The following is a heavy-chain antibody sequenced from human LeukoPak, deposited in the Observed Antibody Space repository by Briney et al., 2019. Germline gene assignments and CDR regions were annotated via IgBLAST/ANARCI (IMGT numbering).Heavy chain of an antibody. CDR3: ARLPGGY. CDR2: ISYDGSNK. J-gene: IGHJ4*02. V-gene: IGHV3-30-3*01. D-gene: IGHD3-10*01. CDR1: GFTFSSYA. Sequence: GRSLRLSCAASGFTFSSYAMHWVRQAPGKGLEWVAVISYDGSNKYYAVSVKGRFTISRDNSKNTLYLQMNSLRAEDTAVYYCARLPGGYWGQGTLVTVSS.